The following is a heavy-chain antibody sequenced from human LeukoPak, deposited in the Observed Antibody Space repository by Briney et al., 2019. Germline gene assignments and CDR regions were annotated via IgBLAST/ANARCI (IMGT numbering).Heavy chain of an antibody. CDR2: ISSSSNAV. CDR3: ARDTIHWYFDL. Sequence: GGSLRLSCAASGFIFSNYSMNWVRQAPGKGLEWVSYISSSSNAVYYADSVKGRFTISRDNAQNSLYLQMNSLRAEDTAVYYCARDTIHWYFDLWGRGTLVTVSS. CDR1: GFIFSNYS. J-gene: IGHJ2*01. D-gene: IGHD3-3*01. V-gene: IGHV3-48*01.